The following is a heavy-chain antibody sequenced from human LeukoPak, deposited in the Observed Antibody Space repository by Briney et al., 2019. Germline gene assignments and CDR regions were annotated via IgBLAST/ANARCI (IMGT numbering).Heavy chain of an antibody. CDR1: GGTFSSYT. CDR3: ARGSYYYDSSGYYINY. V-gene: IGHV1-69*05. D-gene: IGHD3-22*01. Sequence: SVKVSCKASGGTFSSYTISWVRQAPGQGLEWMGGIIPIFGTANYAQKFQGRVTITTDESTSTAYMELGSLRSEDTAVYYCARGSYYYDSSGYYINYWGQGTLVTVSS. J-gene: IGHJ4*02. CDR2: IIPIFGTA.